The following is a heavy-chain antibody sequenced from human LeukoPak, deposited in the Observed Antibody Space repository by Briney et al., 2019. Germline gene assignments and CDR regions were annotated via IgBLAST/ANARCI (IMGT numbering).Heavy chain of an antibody. CDR2: ISSSSSYI. D-gene: IGHD3-3*01. CDR3: ASHKAGFYDFWSGPGSYYGMDV. Sequence: GGSLRLSCAASGFTFSSYSMNWVRQAPGKGLEWVSSISSSSSYIYYADSVKGRFTISRDNAKNSLYLQMNSLRAEDTAVYYCASHKAGFYDFWSGPGSYYGMDVWGQGATVTVSS. CDR1: GFTFSSYS. V-gene: IGHV3-21*01. J-gene: IGHJ6*02.